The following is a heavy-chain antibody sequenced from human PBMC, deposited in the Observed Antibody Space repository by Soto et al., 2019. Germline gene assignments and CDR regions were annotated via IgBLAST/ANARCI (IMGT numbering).Heavy chain of an antibody. D-gene: IGHD1-26*01. Sequence: QVQLQESGPGLVKPSETLSLTCTVSGGSISSYYWSWIRQPPGKGLEWIGYIYYSGSTKYNPSLKSRVTISVDTSKNQFSLKLSSVTAADTAVYYCARGTVGAVDAFDIWGQGTMVTVSS. CDR1: GGSISSYY. CDR2: IYYSGST. CDR3: ARGTVGAVDAFDI. J-gene: IGHJ3*02. V-gene: IGHV4-59*01.